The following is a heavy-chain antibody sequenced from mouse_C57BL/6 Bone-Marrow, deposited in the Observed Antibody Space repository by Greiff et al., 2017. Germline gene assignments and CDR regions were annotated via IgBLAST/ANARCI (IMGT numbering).Heavy chain of an antibody. CDR3: ARGYDYDYAMDY. CDR1: GYSFTGYN. CDR2: INPNYGTT. D-gene: IGHD2-4*01. J-gene: IGHJ4*01. V-gene: IGHV1-39*01. Sequence: VQLQQSGPELVKPGASVKLSCKASGYSFTGYNMNWVKQRNGKGLEWIGVINPNYGTTSYNQKFKGKATLTVDQSSSTAYMQLNSLTSEDSAVYYCARGYDYDYAMDYWGQGTSVTVSS.